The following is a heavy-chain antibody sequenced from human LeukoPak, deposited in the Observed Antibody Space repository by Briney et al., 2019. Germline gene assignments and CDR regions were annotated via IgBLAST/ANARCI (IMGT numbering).Heavy chain of an antibody. D-gene: IGHD6-25*01. CDR3: AKGRLEGFDP. CDR2: IYSKTDGGTT. Sequence: GGSLRLSCVASGFTFSNFWMNWIRQAPGKGLEWVGRIYSKTDGGTTNYAAPVKGRFTISRDDSKNTLYLQMNSLRAEDTAVYYCAKGRLEGFDPWGQGTLVTVSS. J-gene: IGHJ5*02. V-gene: IGHV3-15*07. CDR1: GFTFSNFW.